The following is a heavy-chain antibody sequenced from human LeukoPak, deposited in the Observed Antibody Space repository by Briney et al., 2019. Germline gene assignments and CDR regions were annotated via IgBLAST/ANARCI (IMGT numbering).Heavy chain of an antibody. D-gene: IGHD1-26*01. CDR1: GASISSYY. Sequence: SETLSLTCTVSGASISSYYWSWIRQPPGKGLEWIGYIYYSGSTYYNPSLKSRVTISVDTSKNQFSLKLSSVTAADTAVYYCASEIEEGANHWFDPWGQGTLVTVSS. CDR3: ASEIEEGANHWFDP. V-gene: IGHV4-30-4*01. CDR2: IYYSGST. J-gene: IGHJ5*02.